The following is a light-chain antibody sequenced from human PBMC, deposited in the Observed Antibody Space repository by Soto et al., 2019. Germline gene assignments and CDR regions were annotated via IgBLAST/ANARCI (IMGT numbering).Light chain of an antibody. CDR2: VNSDGSH. CDR3: QTWGTGIHV. J-gene: IGLJ1*01. CDR1: SGHSTYA. Sequence: QSVLTQSPSASASLGASVKLTCTLSSGHSTYAIAWHQQQPEKGPRHLMKVNSDGSHNKGDGIPDRFSGSSSGAERYLTISSLQSEDEADYYCQTWGTGIHVFGTGTKLTVL. V-gene: IGLV4-69*01.